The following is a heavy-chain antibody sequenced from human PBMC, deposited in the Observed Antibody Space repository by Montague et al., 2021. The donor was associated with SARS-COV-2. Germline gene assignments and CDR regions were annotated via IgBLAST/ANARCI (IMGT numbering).Heavy chain of an antibody. J-gene: IGHJ5*02. CDR1: GGSISGYC. D-gene: IGHD5-24*01. Sequence: SETLSLTCSVSGGSISGYCWSWIRQSPGKGLEWVGYIYYTGGTNYNPSLESRVTISLDTSKNQSSLRLSSVTPADTAVYYCARDWAVLTRDGYNYGWFDPWGPGTLVTVSS. CDR3: ARDWAVLTRDGYNYGWFDP. V-gene: IGHV4-59*01. CDR2: IYYTGGT.